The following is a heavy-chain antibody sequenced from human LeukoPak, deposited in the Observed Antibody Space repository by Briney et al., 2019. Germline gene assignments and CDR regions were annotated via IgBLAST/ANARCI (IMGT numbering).Heavy chain of an antibody. J-gene: IGHJ5*02. V-gene: IGHV4-38-2*01. CDR1: GYSISSGYY. CDR3: ARGRSDWFDP. CDR2: IYHSGST. Sequence: ASETLSLTCAVSGYSISSGYYWGWIRQPPGKGLEWIGSIYHSGSTYYNPSLKSRVTLSVDTSKNQFSLKLSSVTAADTAVYYCARGRSDWFDPWGQGTLVTVSS.